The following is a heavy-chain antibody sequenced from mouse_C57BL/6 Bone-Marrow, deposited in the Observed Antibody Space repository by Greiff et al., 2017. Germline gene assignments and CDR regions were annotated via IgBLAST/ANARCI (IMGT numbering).Heavy chain of an antibody. CDR3: TRCRGDAMDY. CDR2: IDPENGDT. V-gene: IGHV14-4*01. J-gene: IGHJ4*01. Sequence: EVQLQQSGAALVRPGASVKLSCTASGFNIKDDYMHWVKQRPEQGLEWIGWIDPENGDTEYASKFQGKATITADTSSNTAYLQLSSLTSEDTAVYYCTRCRGDAMDYWGQGTSVTVSS. CDR1: GFNIKDDY.